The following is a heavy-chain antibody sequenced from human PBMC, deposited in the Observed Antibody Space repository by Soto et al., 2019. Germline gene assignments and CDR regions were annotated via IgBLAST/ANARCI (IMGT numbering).Heavy chain of an antibody. V-gene: IGHV3-23*01. CDR1: GFTFSSYA. J-gene: IGHJ4*02. CDR2: ISGSGAGT. Sequence: GGSLRLSCAASGFTFSSYAMSWVRQAPGKGLEWVSAISGSGAGTSYADSVKGRFTISRDNSKNTLYLHMNSLRAEDTAVYYCAKLVSYYYDSSGYYFFDYWGQGALVTVSS. CDR3: AKLVSYYYDSSGYYFFDY. D-gene: IGHD3-22*01.